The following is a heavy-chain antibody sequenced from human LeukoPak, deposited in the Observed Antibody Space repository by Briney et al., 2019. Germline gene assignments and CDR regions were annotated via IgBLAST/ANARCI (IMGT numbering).Heavy chain of an antibody. J-gene: IGHJ4*02. CDR3: AKGIAVAGMLSD. V-gene: IGHV3-23*01. D-gene: IGHD6-19*01. Sequence: PGGSLRLSCAASGFPFSTYAMNWVRQAPGKGLEWVSVITGSGGFTQYADSVKGRFTISRDNSKNTLYLQMNSLRAEDTAVYYCAKGIAVAGMLSDWGQGTLVTVSS. CDR2: ITGSGGFT. CDR1: GFPFSTYA.